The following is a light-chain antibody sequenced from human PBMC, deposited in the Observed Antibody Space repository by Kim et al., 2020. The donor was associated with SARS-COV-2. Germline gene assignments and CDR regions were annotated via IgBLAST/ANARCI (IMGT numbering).Light chain of an antibody. CDR1: QSVSTSY. Sequence: EIVLTQSPGTLSLSPGEVATLSCRTSQSVSTSYLAWYQQKPGQAPRLLIYGASSRATGIPDRFSGSGSGTDFTLTISRLEPEDFATYYCQPYGSLFGQGTRLEIK. J-gene: IGKJ5*01. V-gene: IGKV3-20*01. CDR2: GAS. CDR3: QPYGSL.